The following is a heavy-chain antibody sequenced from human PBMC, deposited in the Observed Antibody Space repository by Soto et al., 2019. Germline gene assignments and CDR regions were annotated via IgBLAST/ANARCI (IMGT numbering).Heavy chain of an antibody. CDR1: SGSISSSNW. CDR3: ARDGCSGGSCFDY. CDR2: IYHSGST. J-gene: IGHJ4*02. D-gene: IGHD2-15*01. V-gene: IGHV4-4*02. Sequence: SETLSLTCAVSSGSISSSNWGSWVRPPPGKGLEWIGEIYHSGSTNYNPSLKSRVTISVDTSKNQFSLKLSSVPAADRAVYYCARDGCSGGSCFDYWGQGTLVTVSS.